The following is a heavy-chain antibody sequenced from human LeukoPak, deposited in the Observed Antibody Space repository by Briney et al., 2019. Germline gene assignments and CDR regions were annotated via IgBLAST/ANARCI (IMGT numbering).Heavy chain of an antibody. V-gene: IGHV1-2*02. J-gene: IGHJ4*02. D-gene: IGHD3-22*01. CDR3: ARDSRGSGYYYS. CDR2: INPNSGGT. Sequence: ASVKVSCKASGYTFTAYFIHWVRQAPGQGLEWMGWINPNSGGTNYAQKFQGRVTMTRDTSISTAYMELSRLRSDDTAVYYCARDSRGSGYYYSWGQGTLVTVSS. CDR1: GYTFTAYF.